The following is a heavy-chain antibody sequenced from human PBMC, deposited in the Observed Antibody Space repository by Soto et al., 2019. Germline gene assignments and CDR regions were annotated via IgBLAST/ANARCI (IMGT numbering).Heavy chain of an antibody. J-gene: IGHJ5*02. D-gene: IGHD2-21*01. CDR1: GFDFDDYA. CDR3: AKELGVDCGGCSCYPT. CDR2: ISWNSDNI. V-gene: IGHV3-9*01. Sequence: EVQLVESGGGLVQPGGSLRLSCAAAGFDFDDYAMHWVRQVPGKGLECVSGISWNSDNIGYAESVKGRFTVSRDNAKSSLSLQMNSLRAEDTALYFCAKELGVDCGGCSCYPTWCQRTPVTVSS.